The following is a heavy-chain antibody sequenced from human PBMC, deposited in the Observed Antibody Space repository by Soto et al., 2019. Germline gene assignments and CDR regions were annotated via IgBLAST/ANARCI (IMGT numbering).Heavy chain of an antibody. CDR3: ARGYTAVFQYNWFDP. D-gene: IGHD5-18*01. CDR1: GGSISSGGYY. Sequence: SETLSLTCTVSGGSISSGGYYWSWLRQHPGKGLEWIGYIYYSGSTYYNPSLKSRVTISVDTSKNQFSLKLSSVTAADTAVYYCARGYTAVFQYNWFDPWVQGTLVTVSS. CDR2: IYYSGST. V-gene: IGHV4-31*03. J-gene: IGHJ5*02.